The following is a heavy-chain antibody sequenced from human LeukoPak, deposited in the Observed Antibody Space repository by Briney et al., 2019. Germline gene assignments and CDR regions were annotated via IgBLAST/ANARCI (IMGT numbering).Heavy chain of an antibody. CDR2: INPNSGDT. D-gene: IGHD3-22*01. V-gene: IGHV1-2*06. CDR3: ARGSYYDSSGYYSFYYYYYMDV. J-gene: IGHJ6*03. CDR1: GYTFTGYY. Sequence: ASVKVSCKTSGYTFTGYYMHWVRQAPGQGLEWMGRINPNSGDTNYAQKLQGRVTMTTDTSTSTAYMELRSLRSDDTAVYYCARGSYYDSSGYYSFYYYYYMDVWGKGTTVTVSS.